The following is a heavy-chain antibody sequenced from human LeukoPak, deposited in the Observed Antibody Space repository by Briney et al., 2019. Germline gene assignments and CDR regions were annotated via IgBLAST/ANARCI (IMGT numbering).Heavy chain of an antibody. CDR1: GYNFTNYY. CDR2: MNPSGDTT. Sequence: ASVKVSCKPSGYNFTNYYMHWVRQAPGHGGEGMGIMNPSGDTTTYAEKCQGRVTMTRDTSTSTVYMELSSLRSEDTAVYYCARGGALRYFEWFSAYWGQGTLVTVSS. J-gene: IGHJ4*02. CDR3: ARGGALRYFEWFSAY. D-gene: IGHD3-9*01. V-gene: IGHV1-46*01.